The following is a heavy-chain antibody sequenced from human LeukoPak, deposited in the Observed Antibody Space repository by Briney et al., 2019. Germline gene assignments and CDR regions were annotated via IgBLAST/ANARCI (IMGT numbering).Heavy chain of an antibody. J-gene: IGHJ2*01. D-gene: IGHD4-17*01. Sequence: PSETLSLTCTGSGGSISGYYCSWIRQPPGKGLEWIAYISYSGSTNYNPSLKSRVTISVDTSKNQFSLKLSSVTAADTTVYYCARLEMYGDYPTNWYFDLWGRGTLVTVSS. V-gene: IGHV4-59*08. CDR2: ISYSGST. CDR3: ARLEMYGDYPTNWYFDL. CDR1: GGSISGYY.